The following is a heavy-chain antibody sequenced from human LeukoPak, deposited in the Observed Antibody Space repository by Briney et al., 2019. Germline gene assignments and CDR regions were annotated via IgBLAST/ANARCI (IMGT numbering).Heavy chain of an antibody. CDR2: IYQSETA. V-gene: IGHV4-38-2*02. J-gene: IGHJ6*03. CDR1: GYSISSGYF. Sequence: PSETLSLTCTVSGYSISSGYFWGWMRQPPGKGLEWIGSIYQSETAHYNPSLKSRVTISVDTSKNQFSLKLRSVTAADTAVYYCARANDYGDPMPRYMDVWGKGTTVTVSS. CDR3: ARANDYGDPMPRYMDV. D-gene: IGHD4-17*01.